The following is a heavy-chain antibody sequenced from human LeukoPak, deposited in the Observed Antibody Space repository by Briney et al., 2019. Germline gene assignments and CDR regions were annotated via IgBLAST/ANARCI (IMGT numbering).Heavy chain of an antibody. CDR2: IKQDGSDK. CDR1: GFTFSSYW. Sequence: GGSLRLSCAASGFTFSSYWMSWVRQAPGKGLEWVANIKQDGSDKYYVGSVKGRFTISRDNDKHSLYLQMNSLRAEDTAVYYCARDPYDSSWGLCYFDYWGQGNLVTVSS. D-gene: IGHD3-22*01. J-gene: IGHJ4*02. CDR3: ARDPYDSSWGLCYFDY. V-gene: IGHV3-7*04.